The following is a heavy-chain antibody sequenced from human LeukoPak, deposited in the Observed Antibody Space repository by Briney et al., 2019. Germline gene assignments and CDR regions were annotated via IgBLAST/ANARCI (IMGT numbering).Heavy chain of an antibody. CDR3: ARGSSRAPLYYYYYMDV. CDR2: INPSGGST. D-gene: IGHD2-2*01. CDR1: GYTFTSYY. Sequence: ASVKVSCKASGYTFTSYYMHWVRQAPGQGLEWMGIINPSGGSTSYAQKFQGRVTMTRDMSTSTVYMELSSLRSDDTAVYYCARGSSRAPLYYYYYMDVWGKGTTVTVSS. J-gene: IGHJ6*03. V-gene: IGHV1-46*01.